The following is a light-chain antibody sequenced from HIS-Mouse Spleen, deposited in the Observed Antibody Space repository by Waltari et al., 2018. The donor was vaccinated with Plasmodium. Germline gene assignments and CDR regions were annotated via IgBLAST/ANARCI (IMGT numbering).Light chain of an antibody. V-gene: IGKV1-13*02. CDR2: EAS. J-gene: IGKJ4*01. CDR1: QGISSA. Sequence: AIQLTQSPSSLSASVGDRVTITCRASQGISSALAWYQQKPGKAPKLLIYEASSLESGVPSRLSGSGSGTDFTLTISSLQPEDFATYYCQQFNSYPLTFGGGTKVEIK. CDR3: QQFNSYPLT.